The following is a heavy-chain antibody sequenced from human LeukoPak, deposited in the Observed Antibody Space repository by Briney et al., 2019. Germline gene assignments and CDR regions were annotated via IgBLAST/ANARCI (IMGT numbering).Heavy chain of an antibody. J-gene: IGHJ6*02. D-gene: IGHD6-19*01. CDR1: GYTFTSYA. CDR2: INADNGNT. V-gene: IGHV1-3*01. Sequence: GASVKVSCKASGYTFTSYAMHWVRQAPGQRLEWMGWINADNGNTKYSQKFQGRVTITRDTSASTAYMELSSLRSEDTAVYYCARALSRIAVAGTPLNYYYYGMDVWGQGTTVTVSS. CDR3: ARALSRIAVAGTPLNYYYYGMDV.